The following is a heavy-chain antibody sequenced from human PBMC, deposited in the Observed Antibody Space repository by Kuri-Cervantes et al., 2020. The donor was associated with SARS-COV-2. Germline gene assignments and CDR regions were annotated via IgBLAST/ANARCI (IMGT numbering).Heavy chain of an antibody. J-gene: IGHJ4*02. Sequence: GESLKISCAASGFTFTSFGMNWVRQAPGKGLEWVSSISSSSSYIYYADSVKGRFTISRDNAKNSLYLQMNSLRAEDTAVYYCARVFQAYCSSTSCYHFDYWGQGTLVTVSS. CDR3: ARVFQAYCSSTSCYHFDY. CDR1: GFTFTSFG. V-gene: IGHV3-21*01. CDR2: ISSSSSYI. D-gene: IGHD2-2*01.